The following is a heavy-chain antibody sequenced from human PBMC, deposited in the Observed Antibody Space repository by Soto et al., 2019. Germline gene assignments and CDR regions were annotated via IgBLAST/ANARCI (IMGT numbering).Heavy chain of an antibody. CDR3: VKDESINWYSGHFRH. CDR1: GFTFDDYA. Sequence: EVQLVESGGGLVQPGRSLRLSCAASGFTFDDYAMHWVRQVPGKGLGWVSGINWNSGSIGYGDSVKGRFAISRDNAKNSLHLQMNSLSAEDTAFYYCVKDESINWYSGHFRHWGQGTLVNVSS. D-gene: IGHD6-13*01. V-gene: IGHV3-9*01. CDR2: INWNSGSI. J-gene: IGHJ1*01.